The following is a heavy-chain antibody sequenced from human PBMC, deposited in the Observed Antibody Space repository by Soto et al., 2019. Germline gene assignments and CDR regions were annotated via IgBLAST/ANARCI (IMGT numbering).Heavy chain of an antibody. CDR1: GYTFTSYG. V-gene: IGHV1-18*01. Sequence: QVQLVQSGAEVKKPWASVKASCKASGYTFTSYGISWVRQAPGQGLEWMGWISADNGNTNYAQNLQDTDTMTTDTSTCTAYKKLRSLRSDDTAVYYCSRPMVRGVAFDYWGQGTLVTVSS. D-gene: IGHD3-10*01. CDR2: ISADNGNT. CDR3: SRPMVRGVAFDY. J-gene: IGHJ4*02.